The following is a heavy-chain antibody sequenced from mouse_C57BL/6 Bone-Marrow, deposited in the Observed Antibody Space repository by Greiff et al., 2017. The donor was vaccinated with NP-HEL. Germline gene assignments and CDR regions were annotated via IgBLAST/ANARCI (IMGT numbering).Heavy chain of an antibody. CDR2: IHPNSGST. CDR3: ARGTVVAFYYWDY. Sequence: QVQLQQPGAELVKPGASVKLSCKASGYTFTSYCMHWVKQRPGQGLEWIGMIHPNSGSTNYNQKFKSKATLTVDQSSSTAYMQLSSLTSEDSAVYYCARGTVVAFYYWDYWGRGTTTTVTS. V-gene: IGHV1-64*01. J-gene: IGHJ2*01. CDR1: GYTFTSYC. D-gene: IGHD1-1*01.